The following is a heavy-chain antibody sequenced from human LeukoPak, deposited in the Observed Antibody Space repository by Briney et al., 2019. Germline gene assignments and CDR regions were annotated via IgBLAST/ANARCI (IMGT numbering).Heavy chain of an antibody. J-gene: IGHJ4*02. CDR3: AKDSTPYPGNTFYFDY. CDR1: GFTFSSYA. V-gene: IGHV3-23*01. CDR2: MSGSGMTP. Sequence: PGGSLRLSCAASGFTFSSYAISWVRQAPGKGLEWVSTMSGSGMTPKYADSVKGRFTISRDNSNNTLYLQMNSLRAEDTAVYYCAKDSTPYPGNTFYFDYWGQGTLVTVSS. D-gene: IGHD1-7*01.